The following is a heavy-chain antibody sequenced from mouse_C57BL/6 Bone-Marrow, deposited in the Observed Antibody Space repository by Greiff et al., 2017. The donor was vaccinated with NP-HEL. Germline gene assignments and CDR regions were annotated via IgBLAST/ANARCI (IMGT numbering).Heavy chain of an antibody. D-gene: IGHD4-1*01. CDR3: AREGTGTFAY. Sequence: QVQLQQPGAELVMPGASVKLSCKASGYTFTSYWMHWVKQRPGQGLEWIGEIDPSDSYTNYNQKFKGKSTLTVDKSSSTAYLQLSSLTSEDSAVYYCAREGTGTFAYWGQGTLVTVSA. CDR1: GYTFTSYW. CDR2: IDPSDSYT. V-gene: IGHV1-69*01. J-gene: IGHJ3*01.